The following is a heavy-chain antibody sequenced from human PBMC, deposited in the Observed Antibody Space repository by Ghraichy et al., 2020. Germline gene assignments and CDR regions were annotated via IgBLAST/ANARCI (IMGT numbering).Heavy chain of an antibody. CDR2: IYHSGST. D-gene: IGHD3-22*01. CDR3: ARGRYYDSSGSSILDY. CDR1: GGSISSGGYS. J-gene: IGHJ4*02. V-gene: IGHV4-30-2*01. Sequence: SETLSLTCAVSGGSISSGGYSWSWIRQPPGKGLEWIGYIYHSGSTYYNPSLKSRVTISVDRSKNQFSLKLSSVTAADTAVYYCARGRYYDSSGSSILDYWGQGTLVTVSS.